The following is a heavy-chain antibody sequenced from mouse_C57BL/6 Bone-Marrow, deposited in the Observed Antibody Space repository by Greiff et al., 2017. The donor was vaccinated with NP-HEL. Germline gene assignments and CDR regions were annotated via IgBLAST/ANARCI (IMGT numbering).Heavy chain of an antibody. Sequence: QVQLQQSGAELMKPGASVKLSCKATGYTFTGYWIEWVKQRPGHGLEWIGEILPGSGSTNYNEKFKGKATFTADTSSNTAYMQLSSLTTEDSAIYYCARGVTTVVATGEYYFDYWGQGTTLTVSS. V-gene: IGHV1-9*01. CDR2: ILPGSGST. D-gene: IGHD1-1*01. CDR3: ARGVTTVVATGEYYFDY. J-gene: IGHJ2*01. CDR1: GYTFTGYW.